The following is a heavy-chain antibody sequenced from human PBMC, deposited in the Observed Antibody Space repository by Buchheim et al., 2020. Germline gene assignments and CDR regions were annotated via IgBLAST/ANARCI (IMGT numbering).Heavy chain of an antibody. D-gene: IGHD2-2*01. CDR3: ARVSSTGVPASFDY. CDR2: SNPNSGGT. CDR1: GYTFTGYY. J-gene: IGHJ4*02. V-gene: IGHV1-2*02. Sequence: QVQLVQSGAEVKKPGASVKVSCKASGYTFTGYYMNWVRQAAGQGLEWMGWSNPNSGGTKYAQKIKGRVTMTRDTSISKAYMELSRLRSDDTAVYYCARVSSTGVPASFDYWGQGTL.